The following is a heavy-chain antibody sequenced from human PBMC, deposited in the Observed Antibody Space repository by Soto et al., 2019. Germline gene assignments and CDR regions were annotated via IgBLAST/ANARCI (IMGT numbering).Heavy chain of an antibody. Sequence: ASVKVSCKASGYTFTSYGISWVRQAPGQGLEWMGWVSAYNGNTNYAQKLQGRVTMTTDTSTSTAYMELRSLRSDDTAVRYCARDGGSRITIFGVVIIGWFDPWGQGTLVTVSS. CDR3: ARDGGSRITIFGVVIIGWFDP. J-gene: IGHJ5*02. V-gene: IGHV1-18*04. CDR2: VSAYNGNT. CDR1: GYTFTSYG. D-gene: IGHD3-3*01.